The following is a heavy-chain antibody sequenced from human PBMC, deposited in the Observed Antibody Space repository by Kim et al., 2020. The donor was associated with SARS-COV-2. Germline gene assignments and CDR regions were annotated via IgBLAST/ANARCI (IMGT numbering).Heavy chain of an antibody. Sequence: GGSLRLSCAASGFTFSNYAMHWVRQAPGKGLEWVAVIWYDGSNKYYADSVKGRFTISRDNSKNTLYLQVNSLRAEDTALYYCARPLNYDGSGAYGVDVWRQGTTLAVS. CDR1: GFTFSNYA. CDR2: IWYDGSNK. V-gene: IGHV3-33*01. D-gene: IGHD3-10*01. J-gene: IGHJ6*02. CDR3: ARPLNYDGSGAYGVDV.